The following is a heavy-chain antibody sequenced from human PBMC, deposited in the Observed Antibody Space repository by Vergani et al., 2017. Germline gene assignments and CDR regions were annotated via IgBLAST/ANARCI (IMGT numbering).Heavy chain of an antibody. CDR1: GFTFSSYS. CDR3: ARDPLGGRGLDY. D-gene: IGHD1-26*01. CDR2: ISSSSSYI. V-gene: IGHV3-21*01. J-gene: IGHJ4*02. Sequence: EVQLVESGGGLVKPGGSLRLSCAASGFTFSSYSMNWVRQAPGKGLEWVSSISSSSSYIYYADSVKGRFTISRDNAKNSLYLQMNSLRAEDTAVYYCARDPLGGRGLDYWGQGTLVTVA.